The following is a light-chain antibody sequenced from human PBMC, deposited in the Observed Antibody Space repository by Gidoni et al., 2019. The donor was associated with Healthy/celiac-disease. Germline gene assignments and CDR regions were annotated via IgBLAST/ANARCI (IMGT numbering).Light chain of an antibody. V-gene: IGKV1-39*01. CDR3: QQSYSTPYT. Sequence: DIQMTHSPSSLSASVGDRVTITCRASQSISTYLNWYQQKPGKAPKLLIYAASSLQSGVPSRFSVSASGTDFTLTISSLQPEDFATYYCQQSYSTPYTFGQGTKLEIK. CDR2: AAS. CDR1: QSISTY. J-gene: IGKJ2*01.